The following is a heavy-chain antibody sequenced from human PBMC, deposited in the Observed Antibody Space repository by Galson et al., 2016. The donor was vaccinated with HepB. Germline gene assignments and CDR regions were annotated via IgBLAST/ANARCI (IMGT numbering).Heavy chain of an antibody. CDR1: GFTFSDSP. V-gene: IGHV3-73*01. D-gene: IGHD2-15*01. Sequence: SLRLSCAASGFTFSDSPIHWVRQASGKGLEWVGRVRSKGHNYATAYGESVKGRFTIPRDDSKSTAYLQINSLKSEDTAVYYCTSRNYSPAVAAIPYLFDQWGQGTLVTVPS. CDR2: VRSKGHNYAT. J-gene: IGHJ4*02. CDR3: TSRNYSPAVAAIPYLFDQ.